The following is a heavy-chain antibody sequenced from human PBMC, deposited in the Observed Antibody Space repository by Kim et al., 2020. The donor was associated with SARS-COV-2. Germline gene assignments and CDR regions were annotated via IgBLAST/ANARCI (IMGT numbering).Heavy chain of an antibody. V-gene: IGHV1-18*04. CDR2: ISAYNGNT. CDR1: GYTFTSYG. Sequence: ASVKVSCKASGYTFTSYGISWVRQAPGQGLEWMGWISAYNGNTNYAQKLQGRVTMTTDTSTSTAYMELRSLRSDDTAVYYCARDLGDITIFGVVTQGYYYYGMDVWGQGTTVTVSS. CDR3: ARDLGDITIFGVVTQGYYYYGMDV. J-gene: IGHJ6*02. D-gene: IGHD3-3*01.